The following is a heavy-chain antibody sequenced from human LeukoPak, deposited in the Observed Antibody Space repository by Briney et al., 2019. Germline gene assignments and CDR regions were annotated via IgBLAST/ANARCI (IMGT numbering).Heavy chain of an antibody. CDR2: IYYSGST. J-gene: IGHJ4*02. CDR1: GGSISSYY. D-gene: IGHD6-19*01. Sequence: SETLSLTCTVSGGSISSYYWSWLRQPPGKGLEWIGYIYYSGSTNYNPSLKSRVTISVDTSKNQFSLKLSSVTAADTAVYYCASILLTRIAVAGRFDYWGQGTLVTVSS. CDR3: ASILLTRIAVAGRFDY. V-gene: IGHV4-59*01.